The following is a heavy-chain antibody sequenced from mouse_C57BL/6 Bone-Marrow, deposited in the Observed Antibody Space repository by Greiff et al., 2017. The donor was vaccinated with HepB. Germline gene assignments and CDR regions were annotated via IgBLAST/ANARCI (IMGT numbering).Heavy chain of an antibody. CDR3: AREGSRYVRGAMDD. Sequence: DVKLVESGGGLVKPGGSLKLSCAASGFTFSSYAMSWVRQTPEKRLEWVATISDGGSYTYYPDNVKGRFTISRDNAKNNLYLQMSHLKSEDTAMYYCAREGSRYVRGAMDDWGQGTSVTVSS. J-gene: IGHJ4*01. D-gene: IGHD1-1*02. CDR2: ISDGGSYT. V-gene: IGHV5-4*01. CDR1: GFTFSSYA.